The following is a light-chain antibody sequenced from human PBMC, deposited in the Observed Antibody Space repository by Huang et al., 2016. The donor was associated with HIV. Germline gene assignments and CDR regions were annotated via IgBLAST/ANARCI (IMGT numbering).Light chain of an antibody. V-gene: IGKV2-28*01. J-gene: IGKJ5*01. CDR3: MQALETPIT. CDR2: LGS. Sequence: DIVMTQSPLSLPVTPGEPASISCKSSQSLLHSNGYNYLDWYLQKPGQSPQLLISLGSNRASGGPDRLSGSGSGTDFTLKISRVEAEDVGVYYCMQALETPITFGQGTRLEIK. CDR1: QSLLHSNGYNY.